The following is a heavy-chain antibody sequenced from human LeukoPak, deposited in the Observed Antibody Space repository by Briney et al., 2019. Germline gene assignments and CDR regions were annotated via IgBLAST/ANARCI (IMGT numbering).Heavy chain of an antibody. CDR1: GFTFSSYS. J-gene: IGHJ3*02. Sequence: GGSLRLSCAASGFTFSSYSMNWVRQAPGKGLEWVSYISSSSSTIYYADSVKGRFTISRDNAKNSLYLQMNSLRAEDTAVYYCARDLGYCSSTSCGAFDIWGQGTMVTVSS. D-gene: IGHD2-2*01. CDR3: ARDLGYCSSTSCGAFDI. CDR2: ISSSSSTI. V-gene: IGHV3-48*04.